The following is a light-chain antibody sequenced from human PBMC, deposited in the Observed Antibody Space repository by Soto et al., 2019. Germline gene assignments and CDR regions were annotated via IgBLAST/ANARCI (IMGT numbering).Light chain of an antibody. CDR3: QHYNSYSEA. CDR1: QTISSL. CDR2: KAS. V-gene: IGKV1-5*03. J-gene: IGKJ1*01. Sequence: IQVTQAPSTLSGSVGDRVTITCRASQTISSLLAWYQQKPGKAPKLLIYKASTLKSGVPSRFSGSGSGTEFTLTISSLQPDDFATYYCQHYNSYSEAFGQGTKVDI.